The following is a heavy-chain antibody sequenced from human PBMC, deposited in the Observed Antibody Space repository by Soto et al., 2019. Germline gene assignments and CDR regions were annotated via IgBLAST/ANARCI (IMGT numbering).Heavy chain of an antibody. J-gene: IGHJ5*02. CDR2: IWYDGSNK. Sequence: PGGSLRLSCAASGFTFSSYGMHWVRQAPGKGLEWVAVIWYDGSNKYYADSVKGRFTISRDNSKNTLYLQMNSLRAEDTAVYYWGRAPREAVTPGWFDPGGQEPLATVP. V-gene: IGHV3-33*01. CDR1: GFTFSSYG. CDR3: GRAPREAVTPGWFDP. D-gene: IGHD4-17*01.